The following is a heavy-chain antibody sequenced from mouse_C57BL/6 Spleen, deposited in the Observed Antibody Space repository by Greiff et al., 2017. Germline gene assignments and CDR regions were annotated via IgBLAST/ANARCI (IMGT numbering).Heavy chain of an antibody. V-gene: IGHV5-12*01. CDR3: ARGSNYGFDY. D-gene: IGHD2-5*01. J-gene: IGHJ2*01. CDR2: ISNGGGST. Sequence: DVMLVESGGGLVQPGGSLKLSCAASGFTFSDYYMYWVRQTPEKRLEWVAYISNGGGSTYYPDTVKGRFTISRDNAKNTLYLQMSRLKSEDTAMYYCARGSNYGFDYWGQGTTLTVSS. CDR1: GFTFSDYY.